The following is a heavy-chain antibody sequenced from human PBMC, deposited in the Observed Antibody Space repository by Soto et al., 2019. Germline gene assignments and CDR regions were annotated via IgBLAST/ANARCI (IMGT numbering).Heavy chain of an antibody. J-gene: IGHJ6*02. CDR1: GFTFSRHW. CDR2: IDSYGSST. D-gene: IGHD2-2*01. Sequence: VQLVESGGGLVQRGGSLRLDCAASGFTFSRHWMHWVRQAPGKGLVWVSRIDSYGSSTHYADSVKGRFTISRDNAKNTLYLQMNSLRAEDTAVYYCASPVVPAAMGGPYFYGIDVCGQGTTVTVSS. CDR3: ASPVVPAAMGGPYFYGIDV. V-gene: IGHV3-74*01.